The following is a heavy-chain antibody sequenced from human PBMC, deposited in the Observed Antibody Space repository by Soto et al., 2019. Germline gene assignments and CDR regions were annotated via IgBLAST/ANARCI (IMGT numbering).Heavy chain of an antibody. CDR1: GGSISSHY. D-gene: IGHD3-9*01. CDR3: ARDSYFDISTGYYFGFDV. Sequence: PSETLSLTGTVSGGSISSHYWSWIRQPAGKGLEWIGRHFARGSPSYNPSLKGRVSISLDTSKNQLSLKLTSVTAADTAIYYCARDSYFDISTGYYFGFDVWGQGTTVTVSS. CDR2: HFARGSP. V-gene: IGHV4-4*07. J-gene: IGHJ6*02.